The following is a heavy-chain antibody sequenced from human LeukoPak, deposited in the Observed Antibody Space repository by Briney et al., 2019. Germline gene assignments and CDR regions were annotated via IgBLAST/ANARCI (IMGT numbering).Heavy chain of an antibody. CDR3: AFYCSSTSCYDADFDY. CDR1: GYTFTSYG. Sequence: ASVKVSCKASGYTFTSYGISWVRQAPGQGLEWMGWISAYNGNTNYVQKLQGRVTMTTDTSTSTAYMELRSLRSDDTAVYYCAFYCSSTSCYDADFDYWGQGTLVTVSS. D-gene: IGHD2-2*01. V-gene: IGHV1-18*04. CDR2: ISAYNGNT. J-gene: IGHJ4*02.